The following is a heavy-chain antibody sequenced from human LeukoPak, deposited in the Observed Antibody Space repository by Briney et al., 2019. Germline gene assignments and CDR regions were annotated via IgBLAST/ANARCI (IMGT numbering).Heavy chain of an antibody. V-gene: IGHV3-21*06. J-gene: IGHJ4*02. Sequence: GGSLRLSCAASGFTFSSYSMTWVRQAPGKGLEWVSFMSSSSSSIYYADSVKGRFTISRDNAKNSLYLQMNSLRAEDTAVYYCARGGELERRSLHYLDYWGQGTLVTVSS. CDR3: ARGGELERRSLHYLDY. CDR2: MSSSSSSI. D-gene: IGHD1-1*01. CDR1: GFTFSSYS.